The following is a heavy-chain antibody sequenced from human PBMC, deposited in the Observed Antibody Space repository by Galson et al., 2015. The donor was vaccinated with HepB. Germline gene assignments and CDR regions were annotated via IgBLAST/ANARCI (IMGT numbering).Heavy chain of an antibody. V-gene: IGHV1-24*01. CDR2: FDPEDVET. D-gene: IGHD1-1*01. CDR3: ATWNANYYGMDV. J-gene: IGHJ6*02. CDR1: GYSLSELS. Sequence: SVKISCKVSGYSLSELSMHWVRQAPGKGLEWLGGFDPEDVETVYTQKFQGRVTMTEDTSTDTAYMELSSLRSEDTAVYYCATWNANYYGMDVWGRGTTVTVSS.